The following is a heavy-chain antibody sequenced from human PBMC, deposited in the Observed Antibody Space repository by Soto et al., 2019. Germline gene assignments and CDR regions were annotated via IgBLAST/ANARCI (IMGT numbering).Heavy chain of an antibody. CDR2: IYHSGST. CDR3: ARDSYGPYYYYGMDV. Sequence: SETLSLTCAVSGGSISSGGYSWSWIRQPPGKGLEWIGYIYHSGSTYYNPSLKSRVTISVDRSKNQFSLKLSSVTAADTAVYYCARDSYGPYYYYGMDVWGQGTTVTVS. V-gene: IGHV4-30-2*01. D-gene: IGHD5-18*01. J-gene: IGHJ6*02. CDR1: GGSISSGGYS.